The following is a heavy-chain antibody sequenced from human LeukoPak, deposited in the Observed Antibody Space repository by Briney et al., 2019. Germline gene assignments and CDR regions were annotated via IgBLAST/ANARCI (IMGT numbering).Heavy chain of an antibody. D-gene: IGHD1-26*01. Sequence: GASVKVSCKASGYTFTGYYMHWVRQAPGQGLEWMGWINPNSGGTNYAQKFQGRVTMTRDTSISPAYMELSRLRSDDTAVYYCARISPLQSGSTGFDYWGQGTLVTVSS. CDR3: ARISPLQSGSTGFDY. V-gene: IGHV1-2*02. J-gene: IGHJ4*02. CDR2: INPNSGGT. CDR1: GYTFTGYY.